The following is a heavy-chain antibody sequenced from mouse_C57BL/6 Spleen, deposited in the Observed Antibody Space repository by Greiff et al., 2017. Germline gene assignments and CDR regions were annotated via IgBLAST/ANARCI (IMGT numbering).Heavy chain of an antibody. CDR2: IYPRSGNT. CDR3: ARSVIYYDYDDGAWFAY. CDR1: GYTFTSYG. V-gene: IGHV1-81*01. D-gene: IGHD2-4*01. J-gene: IGHJ3*01. Sequence: QVQLQQSGAELARPGASVKLSCKASGYTFTSYGISWVKQRTGQGLEWIGEIYPRSGNTYYNEKFKGKATLTADKSSSTAYMELRSLTSEDSAVYVCARSVIYYDYDDGAWFAYWGKGTLVTVSA.